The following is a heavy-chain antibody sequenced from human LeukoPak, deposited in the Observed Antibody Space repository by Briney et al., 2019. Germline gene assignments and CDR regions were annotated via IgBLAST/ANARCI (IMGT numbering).Heavy chain of an antibody. CDR1: GGSFSGYY. J-gene: IGHJ4*02. CDR3: ASPGIEVPGGDY. V-gene: IGHV4-34*01. CDR2: INHSGST. D-gene: IGHD6-19*01. Sequence: PSETLSLTCAVCGGSFSGYYWSWIRQPPGKWLEWIGEINHSGSTNYNPSLKSRVTISVDTSKNQFSLKLSSVTAADTAVYYCASPGIEVPGGDYWGQGTLVTVSS.